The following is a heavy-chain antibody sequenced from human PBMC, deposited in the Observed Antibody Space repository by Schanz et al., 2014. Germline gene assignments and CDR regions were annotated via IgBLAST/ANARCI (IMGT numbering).Heavy chain of an antibody. J-gene: IGHJ4*01. CDR2: IKEDGGVK. CDR3: AKMERNED. Sequence: EVQLVESGGGLIQPGGSLRLSCAASGFGFSSYSMNWVRQAPGKGLEWVANIKEDGGVKDYVDSVKGRFAISRDNSKNPLDLQMDGHRAEDTSVYFCAKMERNEDWGQGTLVTVSS. D-gene: IGHD1-1*01. V-gene: IGHV3-7*05. CDR1: GFGFSSYS.